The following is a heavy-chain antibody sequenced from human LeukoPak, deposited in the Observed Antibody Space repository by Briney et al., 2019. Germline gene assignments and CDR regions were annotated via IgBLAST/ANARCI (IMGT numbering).Heavy chain of an antibody. Sequence: SETLSLTCTVSGGSISGNHWSWIRQPPGKGLEWIGYIYYSGITTYNPSLNSRVTISVDTSKNQFSLKLYSVTAADTAVYYCARYSGTHSRNFDYWGQGTLVTVSS. CDR2: IYYSGIT. CDR1: GGSISGNH. V-gene: IGHV4-59*08. J-gene: IGHJ4*02. D-gene: IGHD1-26*01. CDR3: ARYSGTHSRNFDY.